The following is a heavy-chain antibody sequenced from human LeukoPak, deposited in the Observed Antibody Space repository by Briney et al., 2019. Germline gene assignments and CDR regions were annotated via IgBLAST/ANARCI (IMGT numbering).Heavy chain of an antibody. Sequence: PGGSLRLSCAASGFTFSSYGMHWVRQAPGKGLEWVAAISYDGSEKYYTDSVKGRFTIPRVNSENTLYLQMNSLRAEDTAIYYCAKVKEDRYYNSRGFYLDYWGQGTLVTVSS. D-gene: IGHD3-22*01. V-gene: IGHV3-30*18. J-gene: IGHJ4*02. CDR1: GFTFSSYG. CDR2: ISYDGSEK. CDR3: AKVKEDRYYNSRGFYLDY.